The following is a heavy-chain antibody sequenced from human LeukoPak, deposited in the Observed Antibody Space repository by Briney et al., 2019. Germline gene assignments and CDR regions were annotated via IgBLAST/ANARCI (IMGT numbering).Heavy chain of an antibody. V-gene: IGHV4-59*08. Sequence: SETLSLTCTVSGGSISNFYWSWIRQPPGKGLEWIGYIYYSGSTNYNPSLKSRVTISLDTPKNQFSLKLSSVTAADTAVYYCARAPGGRSSNSFDIWGQGTMVTVSS. CDR3: ARAPGGRSSNSFDI. J-gene: IGHJ3*02. CDR2: IYYSGST. D-gene: IGHD2-15*01. CDR1: GGSISNFY.